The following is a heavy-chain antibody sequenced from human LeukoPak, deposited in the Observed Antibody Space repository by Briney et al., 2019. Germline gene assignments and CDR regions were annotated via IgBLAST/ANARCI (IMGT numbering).Heavy chain of an antibody. J-gene: IGHJ3*02. Sequence: GGSLRLSCAASGFTFSSYAMSWVRQAPGKGLEWVSAISGSGGSTYYADSVKGRFTISRDNSKNALYLQMNSLRAKDTAVYYCAKDRKAAAGRDAFDIWGQGTMVTVSS. CDR3: AKDRKAAAGRDAFDI. D-gene: IGHD6-13*01. CDR1: GFTFSSYA. CDR2: ISGSGGST. V-gene: IGHV3-23*01.